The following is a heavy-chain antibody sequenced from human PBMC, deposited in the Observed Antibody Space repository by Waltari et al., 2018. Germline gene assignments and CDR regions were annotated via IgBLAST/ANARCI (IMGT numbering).Heavy chain of an antibody. CDR1: AFIFSAYG. CDR3: AKMLIRGHWYFDL. Sequence: QVQLVETGGGVVQPGRSLRLSFAASAFIFSAYGMHWVRQAPGKGLEWVAAISNDGSLKYHADSVKGRFTISRDNSENTLYLQMNSLTIEDTAVYYCAKMLIRGHWYFDLWGRGTLVTVSS. CDR2: ISNDGSLK. J-gene: IGHJ2*01. V-gene: IGHV3-30*18. D-gene: IGHD3-16*01.